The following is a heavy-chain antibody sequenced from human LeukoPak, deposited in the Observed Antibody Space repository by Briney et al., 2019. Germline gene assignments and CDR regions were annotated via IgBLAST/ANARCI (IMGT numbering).Heavy chain of an antibody. V-gene: IGHV3-21*01. CDR2: ISSSSSYI. D-gene: IGHD2-2*01. J-gene: IGHJ3*02. CDR3: AREGGLVVVPRAFDI. CDR1: GFTFSSYS. Sequence: PGGSLRLSCAASGFTFSSYSMTWVRQAPGKGLEWVSSISSSSSYIYYADSVKGRFTISRDNAKNSLYLQMNSLRAEDTAVYYCAREGGLVVVPRAFDIWGQGTMVTVSS.